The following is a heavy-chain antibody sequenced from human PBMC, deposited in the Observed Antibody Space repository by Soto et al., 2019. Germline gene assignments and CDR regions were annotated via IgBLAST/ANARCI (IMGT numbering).Heavy chain of an antibody. CDR1: GFTFSNYA. V-gene: IGHV3-23*01. D-gene: IGHD3-16*01. CDR2: NSGSGGTT. CDR3: AKELRLRLGEFGH. J-gene: IGHJ5*02. Sequence: EVQLLESGGGLAQPGGSLRLSCVASGFTFSNYAMTWLRQTPGKGLEWVSSNSGSGGTTYYADSVKGRFTISRDDSENTVFLQMTSLRVEDTAVYYCAKELRLRLGEFGHWGQGTLVSVSS.